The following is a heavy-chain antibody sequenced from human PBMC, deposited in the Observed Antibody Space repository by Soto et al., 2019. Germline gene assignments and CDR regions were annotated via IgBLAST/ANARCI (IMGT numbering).Heavy chain of an antibody. CDR1: GGTFSSYT. D-gene: IGHD3-16*02. V-gene: IGHV1-69*02. CDR2: IIPILGIA. Sequence: GASVKVSCNASGGTFSSYTISWVRQAPGQGLEWMGRIIPILGIANYAQKFQGRVTITADKSTSTAYMELSSLRSEDTAVYYCAVAYDYIWESYRSAFDVWGQGTMVTVSS. CDR3: AVAYDYIWESYRSAFDV. J-gene: IGHJ3*01.